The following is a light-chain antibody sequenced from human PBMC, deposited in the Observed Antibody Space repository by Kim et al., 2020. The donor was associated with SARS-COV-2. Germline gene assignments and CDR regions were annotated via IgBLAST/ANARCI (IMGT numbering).Light chain of an antibody. CDR1: QSISTW. CDR2: KAS. CDR3: QEYISYSRT. J-gene: IGKJ1*01. V-gene: IGKV1-5*03. Sequence: ASVGDSVTTTCRASQSISTWLAWDQQKPGKAPKVLIYKASSLPSGVPSRFSGSGSGTEFTLTISSLQPDDFANYYCQEYISYSRTFGQGTKVDIK.